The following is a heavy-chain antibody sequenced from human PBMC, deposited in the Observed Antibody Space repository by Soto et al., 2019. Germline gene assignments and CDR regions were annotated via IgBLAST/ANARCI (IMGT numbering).Heavy chain of an antibody. D-gene: IGHD2-2*01. CDR3: ARDLKGWAYCSCTSCQKYGMAV. V-gene: IGHV1-69*06. J-gene: IGHJ6*02. CDR2: IIPIFGTA. Sequence: QVQLVQSGAEVKKPGSSVKVSCKASGGTFSSYAISWVRQAPGQGLEWMGGIIPIFGTANYAQKFQGRVTITAAKSSSTAYLELISLRSEDTAVYYCARDLKGWAYCSCTSCQKYGMAVWGQGTTVTVS. CDR1: GGTFSSYA.